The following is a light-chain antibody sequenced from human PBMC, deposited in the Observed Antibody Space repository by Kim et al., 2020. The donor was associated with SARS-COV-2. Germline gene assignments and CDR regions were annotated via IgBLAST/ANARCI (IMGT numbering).Light chain of an antibody. J-gene: IGLJ2*01. CDR3: QAWDSSTAV. CDR1: KLGDKY. CDR2: QDS. V-gene: IGLV3-1*01. Sequence: SYELTQPPSVSVSPGQTASITCSGDKLGDKYACWYQQKPGQSPVLVIYQDSKRPSGIPERFSGSNSGNTATLTISGTQPMDEADYYCQAWDSSTAVFGGGTKLTV.